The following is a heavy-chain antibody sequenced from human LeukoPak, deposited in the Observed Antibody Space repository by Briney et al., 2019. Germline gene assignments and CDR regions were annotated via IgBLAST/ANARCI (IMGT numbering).Heavy chain of an antibody. Sequence: GGSLRLSCAASGFTFSTYCMHWVRQAPGKGPMWVSRICPDGTVTNYADSVKARFIISRDNARNTVYLQMNSLRVEDTAVYYCVRDFRTADYWGQGTLVTVSS. CDR2: ICPDGTVT. D-gene: IGHD1-1*01. V-gene: IGHV3-74*01. CDR1: GFTFSTYC. J-gene: IGHJ4*02. CDR3: VRDFRTADY.